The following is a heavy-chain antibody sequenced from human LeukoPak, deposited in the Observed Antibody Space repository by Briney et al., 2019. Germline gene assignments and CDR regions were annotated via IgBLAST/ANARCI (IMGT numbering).Heavy chain of an antibody. Sequence: GGSLRLSCAASGFTFSGYWMAWVRQAPGKGLEWVANIKQDGSEKYYVDSVKGRFTISRDNAKNSLYLQMNSLRAEDTAVYYCKSPDYWGQGTLVTVSS. V-gene: IGHV3-7*01. J-gene: IGHJ4*02. CDR1: GFTFSGYW. CDR3: KSPDY. CDR2: IKQDGSEK.